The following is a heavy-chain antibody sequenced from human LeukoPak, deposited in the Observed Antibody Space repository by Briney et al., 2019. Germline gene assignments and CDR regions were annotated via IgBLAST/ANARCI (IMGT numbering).Heavy chain of an antibody. Sequence: SETLSLTCAVYGGSFSGYYWSWIRQPPGKGLEWIGVINHSGSTNYNPSLKSRVTISVDTSKNQFSLKLSSVTAADTAVYYCARGKKVAYYYGSGSYYPDYWGQGTLVTVSS. CDR2: INHSGST. CDR1: GGSFSGYY. CDR3: ARGKKVAYYYGSGSYYPDY. D-gene: IGHD3-10*01. J-gene: IGHJ4*02. V-gene: IGHV4-34*01.